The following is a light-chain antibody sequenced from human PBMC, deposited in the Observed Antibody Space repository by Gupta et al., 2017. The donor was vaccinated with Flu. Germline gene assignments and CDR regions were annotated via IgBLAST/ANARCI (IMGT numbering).Light chain of an antibody. CDR2: KAS. CDR1: QSISSR. J-gene: IGKJ1*01. Sequence: DIQMTQSPSTLSASVGDRVTITCRASQSISSRLAWYQQKPGKAPKLLIYKASTLESGVPSRFSGSGSGTEFTLTISSLQPDDFATYYYQQYDSYPWTFGQGTMVEV. CDR3: QQYDSYPWT. V-gene: IGKV1-5*03.